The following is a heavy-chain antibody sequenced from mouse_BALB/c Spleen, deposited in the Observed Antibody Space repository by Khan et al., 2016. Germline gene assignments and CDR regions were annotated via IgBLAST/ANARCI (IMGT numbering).Heavy chain of an antibody. CDR1: GFDFSRYW. CDR2: INPDTITI. J-gene: IGHJ2*01. V-gene: IGHV4-1*02. Sequence: EVKLLESGGGLVQPGGSLKLSCAASGFDFSRYWMSWVRQAPGKGLEWIGEINPDTITIDYAPSLKDKFIISRENAQNTLYLQMSKVRSEDTALYYCGRGNYVPGSLDYWGQGTTLTVSS. CDR3: GRGNYVPGSLDY. D-gene: IGHD2-1*01.